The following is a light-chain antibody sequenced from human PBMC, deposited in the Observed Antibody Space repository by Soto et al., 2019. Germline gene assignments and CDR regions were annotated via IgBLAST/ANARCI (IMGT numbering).Light chain of an antibody. CDR3: QQSYSTPRT. CDR1: QSISSY. V-gene: IGKV1-39*01. J-gene: IGKJ1*01. CDR2: AAS. Sequence: DIQMTQSPSSLSASVGDRVTITCRASQSISSYLNWYQQKPGKAPKLLIYAASSLQSGVPSRFSGSGSGTDCTLTISSLQPEDFATYYCQQSYSTPRTFGHGTKVEIK.